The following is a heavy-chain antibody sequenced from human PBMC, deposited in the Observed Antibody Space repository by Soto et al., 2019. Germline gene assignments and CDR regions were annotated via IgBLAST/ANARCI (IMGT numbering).Heavy chain of an antibody. CDR1: GGSFSGYY. Sequence: PSETLSLTCAVYGGSFSGYYWSWIRQPPGKGLEWIGEINHSGSTNYNPSLKSRVTISVDTSKNQFSLKLSSVTAADTAVYYCARFSYGGNSDGMDVWGQGTTVTAP. CDR2: INHSGST. J-gene: IGHJ6*02. V-gene: IGHV4-34*01. CDR3: ARFSYGGNSDGMDV. D-gene: IGHD4-17*01.